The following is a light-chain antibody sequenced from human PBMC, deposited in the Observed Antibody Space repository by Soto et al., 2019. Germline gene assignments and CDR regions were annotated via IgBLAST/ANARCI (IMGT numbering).Light chain of an antibody. CDR1: QSITTY. J-gene: IGKJ1*01. CDR3: QQYYHYPRT. V-gene: IGKV1-8*01. Sequence: AIRVTQSPSSFSASPGDRVTITCRASQSITTYLAWYQQKPGKAPQLLIYGASTLQIGVPSRFTGSGSGTDFTLTITRLQSEDFAVYYCQQYYHYPRTFGQGTKVEIK. CDR2: GAS.